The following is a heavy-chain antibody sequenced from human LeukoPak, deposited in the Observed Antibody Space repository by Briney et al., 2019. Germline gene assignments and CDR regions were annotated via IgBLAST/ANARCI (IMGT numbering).Heavy chain of an antibody. D-gene: IGHD1-7*01. CDR2: IIPIFGTA. CDR1: GGTFSSYA. CDR3: ARVCITGTTVGYFDY. J-gene: IGHJ4*02. Sequence: SVKVSCKASGGTFSSYAISWVRQAPGQGLEWMGGIIPIFGTANYAQKFQGRVTITTDESTSTAYMELSSLRSEDTAVYYCARVCITGTTVGYFDYWGQGTLVTVSS. V-gene: IGHV1-69*05.